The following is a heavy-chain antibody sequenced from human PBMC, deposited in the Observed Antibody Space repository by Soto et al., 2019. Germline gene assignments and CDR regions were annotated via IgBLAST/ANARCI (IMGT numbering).Heavy chain of an antibody. CDR1: GFTFSSFE. CDR2: IGSSGSTI. J-gene: IGHJ3*02. D-gene: IGHD3-9*01. Sequence: GGSLRLSCAASGFTFSSFEMNWVRQAPGKGLEWVSKIGSSGSTIWYADSVEGRFTISRDNAKNSLYLQMNSLRAEDTAVYYCARDGYFDRFFAFDISGQATVFTVS. CDR3: ARDGYFDRFFAFDI. V-gene: IGHV3-48*03.